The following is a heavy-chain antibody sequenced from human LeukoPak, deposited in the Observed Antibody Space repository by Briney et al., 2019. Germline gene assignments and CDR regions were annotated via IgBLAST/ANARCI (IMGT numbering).Heavy chain of an antibody. Sequence: GESLKISCKASGYSFSTYWIAWVRQMPGKGLEWMGIIYPGDSDTRYSPSFQGQVTISADKSISTAYLQWSSLKASDTALYYCARGVPYSGSYSYYYYYMDVWGKGTTVTISS. D-gene: IGHD1-26*01. J-gene: IGHJ6*03. CDR2: IYPGDSDT. CDR3: ARGVPYSGSYSYYYYYMDV. V-gene: IGHV5-51*01. CDR1: GYSFSTYW.